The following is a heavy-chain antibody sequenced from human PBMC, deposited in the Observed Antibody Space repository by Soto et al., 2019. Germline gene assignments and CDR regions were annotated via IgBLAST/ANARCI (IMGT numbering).Heavy chain of an antibody. V-gene: IGHV4-39*01. J-gene: IGHJ3*02. CDR2: IYYSGST. D-gene: IGHD3-22*01. CDR1: GGSISSSSYY. CDR3: ARLYGPPSYYYDSSGYYPTWAFDI. Sequence: SETLSLTCTVSGGSISSSSYYWGWIRQPPGKGLGWIGSIYYSGSTYYNPSLKSRVTISVDTSKNQFSLKLSSVTAADTAVYYCARLYGPPSYYYDSSGYYPTWAFDIWGQGTMVTVSS.